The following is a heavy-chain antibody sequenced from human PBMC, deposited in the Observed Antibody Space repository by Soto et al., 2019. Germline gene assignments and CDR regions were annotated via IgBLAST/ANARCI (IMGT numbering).Heavy chain of an antibody. CDR1: GFTFKTSA. J-gene: IGHJ5*01. V-gene: IGHV1-58*01. CDR2: IVLGNGNT. Sequence: ASVKVSCKASGFTFKTSAVQWVRQARGQRLEWIGWIVLGNGNTNYAQKFQERVTITRDMSTSTAYMEVRSLTYDVTAVYYCAARIGSIVWHWLDTWG. D-gene: IGHD6-19*01. CDR3: AARIGSIVWHWLDT.